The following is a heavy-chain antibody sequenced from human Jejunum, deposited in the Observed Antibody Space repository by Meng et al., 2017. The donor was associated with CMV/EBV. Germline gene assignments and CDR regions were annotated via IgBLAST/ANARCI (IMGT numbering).Heavy chain of an antibody. V-gene: IGHV4-61*01. CDR2: VEDGGTT. J-gene: IGHJ4*02. CDR1: GRCLSSPHYT. CDR3: ARGGWGNWNFEH. D-gene: IGHD3-16*01. Sequence: VSGRCLSSPHYTSYWIRLPPGKGLEWIGVVEDGGTTRYKPSLVSRVNISVDTSKNQFSLTLNSVTAADTAIYYCARGGWGNWNFEHWGQGKLVTVSS.